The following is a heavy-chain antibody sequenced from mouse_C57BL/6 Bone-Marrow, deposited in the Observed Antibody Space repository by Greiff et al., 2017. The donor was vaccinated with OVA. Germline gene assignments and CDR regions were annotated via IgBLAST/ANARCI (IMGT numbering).Heavy chain of an antibody. CDR2: IDPSDSYT. V-gene: IGHV1-50*01. Sequence: VQLQQPGAELVKPGASVKLSCNASGYTFTSYWMQWVKQRPGQGLEWIGEIDPSDSYTNYNQKFKGKATLTVDTSSSTAYMQLSSLTSEDSAVYYCARREDYWGQGTSVTVSS. CDR3: ARREDY. CDR1: GYTFTSYW. J-gene: IGHJ4*01.